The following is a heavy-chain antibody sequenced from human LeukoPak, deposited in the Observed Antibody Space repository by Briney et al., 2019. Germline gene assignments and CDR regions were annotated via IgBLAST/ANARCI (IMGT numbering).Heavy chain of an antibody. J-gene: IGHJ6*03. CDR2: INPNSGGT. CDR1: AYTFTGYY. D-gene: IGHD3-3*01. CDR3: ARGGRRITTFAVGQPYSSYLDV. Sequence: ASVKVSCKASAYTFTGYYLHWVRQAPGQGLEWICWINPNSGGTTYAQKFQGRVTMTRDTSITTAYMELSSLRSDDTAVYYCARGGRRITTFAVGQPYSSYLDVWGTGTTVTVSS. V-gene: IGHV1-2*02.